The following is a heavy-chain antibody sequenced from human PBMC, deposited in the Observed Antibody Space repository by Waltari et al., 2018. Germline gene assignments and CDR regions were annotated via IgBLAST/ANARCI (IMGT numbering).Heavy chain of an antibody. CDR3: AREPVTIFGVVGYGMDV. CDR2: IIPIFGTA. Sequence: QVQLVQSGAEVKKPGSSVKVSCKASGGTFSSYAIRWVRQAPGQGLEWMGGIIPIFGTANYAQKFQGRVTITTDESTSTAYMELSSLRSEDTAVYYCAREPVTIFGVVGYGMDVWGQGTTVTVSS. CDR1: GGTFSSYA. J-gene: IGHJ6*02. D-gene: IGHD3-3*01. V-gene: IGHV1-69*05.